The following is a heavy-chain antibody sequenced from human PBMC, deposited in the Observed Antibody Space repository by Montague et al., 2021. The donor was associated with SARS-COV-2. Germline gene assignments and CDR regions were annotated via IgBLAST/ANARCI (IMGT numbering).Heavy chain of an antibody. CDR2: IYNSGTT. Sequence: SETLSLTCTFSGDSTSCSNCYWGWIRQPPGQGLDWIGTIYNSGTTYYNPSLQSRLTISIDTSKNHFSLTLSSVTAADTAVYYCARHRNYGDHSLDNWFHPWGQGTLVTVSS. J-gene: IGHJ5*02. CDR1: GDSTSCSNCY. D-gene: IGHD4-17*01. V-gene: IGHV4-39*01. CDR3: ARHRNYGDHSLDNWFHP.